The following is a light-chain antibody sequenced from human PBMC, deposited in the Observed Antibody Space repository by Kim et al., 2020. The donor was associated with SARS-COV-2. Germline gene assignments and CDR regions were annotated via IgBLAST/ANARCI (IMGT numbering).Light chain of an antibody. CDR2: GAS. CDR1: PEITSHL. V-gene: IGKV3-20*01. CDR3: QQYVTPPPYT. Sequence: PRERATLSCRASPEITSHLLARYQQKPGQAPRLLLYGASIRATGNPDKFSGSGSGTDFTFTISRLGPEDFAVYYFQQYVTPPPYTFGQETKLEI. J-gene: IGKJ2*01.